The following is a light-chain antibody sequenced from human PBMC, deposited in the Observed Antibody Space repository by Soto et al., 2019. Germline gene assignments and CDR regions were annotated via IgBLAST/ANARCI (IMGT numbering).Light chain of an antibody. CDR3: QQTYSTIFT. CDR1: QSISRY. J-gene: IGKJ3*01. V-gene: IGKV1-39*01. CDR2: TTT. Sequence: DIQMTQSPSSLSASVGDRVTITCRASQSISRYLNWYQQKPGKAPSLLISTTTTLQSGVPSRFSGSGSGTDFTLTMTSLQPEDFATYYCQQTYSTIFTFGPGTKVDIK.